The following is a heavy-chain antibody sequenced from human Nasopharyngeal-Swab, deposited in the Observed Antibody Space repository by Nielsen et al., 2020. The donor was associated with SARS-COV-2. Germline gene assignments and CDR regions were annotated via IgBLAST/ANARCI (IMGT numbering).Heavy chain of an antibody. CDR3: ARQGVFVPAYFHQYYMDV. J-gene: IGHJ6*03. CDR1: GFSFSTYW. D-gene: IGHD3-16*02. CDR2: IKQDGSEK. V-gene: IGHV3-7*03. Sequence: GESLKISCAASGFSFSTYWMTWVRQAPGKGPEWVANIKQDGSEKYYVDSVKGRFTVFRDNPKNLLYLQVNSLRAEDTAVYYCARQGVFVPAYFHQYYMDVWGKGTTVTVSS.